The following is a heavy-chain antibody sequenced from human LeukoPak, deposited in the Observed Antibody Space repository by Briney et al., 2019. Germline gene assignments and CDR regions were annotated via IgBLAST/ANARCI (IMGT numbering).Heavy chain of an antibody. CDR1: GGSISSSSYY. D-gene: IGHD3-3*01. CDR3: ARESFGAAPFDY. Sequence: PSETLSPTCTVSGGSISSSSYYWGWIRQPPGKGLEWIGSIYYSGSTYYNPSLKSRVTISVDTSKNQFSLKLSSVTAADTAVYYCARESFGAAPFDYWGQGTPVTVSS. V-gene: IGHV4-39*07. J-gene: IGHJ4*02. CDR2: IYYSGST.